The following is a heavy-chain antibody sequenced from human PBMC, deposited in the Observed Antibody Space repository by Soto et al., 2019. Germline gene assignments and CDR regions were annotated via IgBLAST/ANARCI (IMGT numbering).Heavy chain of an antibody. CDR3: ARDPTPYYDILTGYSPPNWFDP. D-gene: IGHD3-9*01. CDR2: ISAYNGNA. V-gene: IGHV1-18*04. CDR1: GYTFTSYG. J-gene: IGHJ5*02. Sequence: ASVKVSCKASGYTFTSYGISWVRQAPGQGLEWMGWISAYNGNANYAQKLQGRVTMTTDTSTSTAYMELRSLRSDDTAVYYCARDPTPYYDILTGYSPPNWFDPWGQGTLVTVSS.